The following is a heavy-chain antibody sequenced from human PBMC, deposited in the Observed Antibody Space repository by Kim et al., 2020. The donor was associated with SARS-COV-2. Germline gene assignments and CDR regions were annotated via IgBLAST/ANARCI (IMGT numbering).Heavy chain of an antibody. J-gene: IGHJ4*02. D-gene: IGHD3-3*01. CDR2: IYYSGST. CDR3: ARGRLTIFGVVNSFDY. CDR1: GGSISSGCYY. V-gene: IGHV4-31*03. Sequence: SETLSLTCTVSGGSISSGCYYWSWIRQHPGKGLEWIGYIYYSGSTYYNPSLKSRVTISVDTSKNQFSLKLSSVTAADTAVYYCARGRLTIFGVVNSFDYWGQGTLVTVSS.